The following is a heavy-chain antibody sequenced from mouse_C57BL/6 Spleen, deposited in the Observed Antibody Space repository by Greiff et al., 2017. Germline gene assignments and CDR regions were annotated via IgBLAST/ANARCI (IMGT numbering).Heavy chain of an antibody. J-gene: IGHJ2*01. V-gene: IGHV1-15*01. D-gene: IGHD1-1*01. Sequence: QVQLQQSGAELVRPGASVTLSCKASGYTFTDYEMHWVKQTPVHGLEWIGAIDPDTGGTAYNQKFKGKAILTADKSSSTAYMELRSLTSEDSAVYYCTRSYYYGSIYFDYWGQGTTLTVSS. CDR1: GYTFTDYE. CDR3: TRSYYYGSIYFDY. CDR2: IDPDTGGT.